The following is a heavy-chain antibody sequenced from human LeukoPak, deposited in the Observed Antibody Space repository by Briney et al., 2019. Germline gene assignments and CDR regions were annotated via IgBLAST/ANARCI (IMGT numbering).Heavy chain of an antibody. CDR3: ARAVVGSGYDYFDY. Sequence: GGSLRLSCAASGFTFSNYNMNWVRQAPGKGLEWVSFISSGGSYIYYTDSVKGRFTISRDNAKNSLFLQMNSMRAEDTAVYFCARAVVGSGYDYFDYWGQGTLVTVSS. CDR1: GFTFSNYN. D-gene: IGHD5-12*01. CDR2: ISSGGSYI. J-gene: IGHJ4*02. V-gene: IGHV3-21*01.